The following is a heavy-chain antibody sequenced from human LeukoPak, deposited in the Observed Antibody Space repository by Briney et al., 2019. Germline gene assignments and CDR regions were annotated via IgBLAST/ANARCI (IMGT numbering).Heavy chain of an antibody. CDR2: IYHSGST. CDR1: GYSISSGYY. Sequence: SETLSLTCTVSGYSISSGYYWGWIRQPPGKGLEWIGSIYHSGSTYYNPSLKSRVTISVDTSKNQFSLKLSSVTAADTAVYYCARQMGVRGVIWFRFDPWGQGTLVTVSS. V-gene: IGHV4-38-2*02. D-gene: IGHD3-10*01. J-gene: IGHJ5*02. CDR3: ARQMGVRGVIWFRFDP.